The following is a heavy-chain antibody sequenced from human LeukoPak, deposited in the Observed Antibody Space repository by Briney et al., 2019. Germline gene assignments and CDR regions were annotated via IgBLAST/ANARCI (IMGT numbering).Heavy chain of an antibody. CDR3: ARLSRGYSYRVVDY. CDR2: IYYSGST. V-gene: IGHV4-59*08. Sequence: PSETLSLTCTVSGGSISSYYWSWIRQPPGKGLEWIGYIYYSGSTNYTPSPKSRVTISVDTSKNQFSLNLSSVTAADTAVYYCARLSRGYSYRVVDYWGQGTLVTVSS. D-gene: IGHD5-18*01. CDR1: GGSISSYY. J-gene: IGHJ4*02.